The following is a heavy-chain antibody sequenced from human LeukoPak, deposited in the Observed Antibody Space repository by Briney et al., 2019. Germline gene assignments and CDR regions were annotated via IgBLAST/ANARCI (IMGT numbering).Heavy chain of an antibody. CDR2: IYTSGST. CDR1: GGSISSYY. J-gene: IGHJ4*02. Sequence: SQTLSLTCTVSGGSISSYYWSWIRQPPGKGLEWIGYIYTSGSTNYNPSLKSRVTISVDTSKNQFSLKLSSVTAADTAVYYCARHGMATITGYFDYWGQGTLVTVSS. D-gene: IGHD5-24*01. CDR3: ARHGMATITGYFDY. V-gene: IGHV4-4*09.